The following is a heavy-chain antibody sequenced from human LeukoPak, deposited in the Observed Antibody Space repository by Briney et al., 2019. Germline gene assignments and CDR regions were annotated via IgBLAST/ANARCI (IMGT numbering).Heavy chain of an antibody. J-gene: IGHJ5*02. D-gene: IGHD3-22*01. CDR2: IHHDGIT. Sequence: SETLSLTCSISGYYISSGYFWGWIRQPPGKGLEWIGNIHHDGITYHNPSLKSRVTISLDPSKNQFSLKLTSVAAADTALYHCARVHYYDASDYSTSNWFDPWGQGTLVTVSS. CDR3: ARVHYYDASDYSTSNWFDP. CDR1: GYYISSGYF. V-gene: IGHV4-38-2*02.